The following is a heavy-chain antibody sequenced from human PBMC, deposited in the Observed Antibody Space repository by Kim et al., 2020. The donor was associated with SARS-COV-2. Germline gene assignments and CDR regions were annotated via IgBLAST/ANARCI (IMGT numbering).Heavy chain of an antibody. V-gene: IGHV4-30-2*01. CDR1: GGSISSGGYS. D-gene: IGHD3-16*01. J-gene: IGHJ4*02. Sequence: SETLSLTCAVSGGSISSGGYSWNWIRQPPGKGLEWIGYIYDSGSTFYNPSLKRRVTISVDRSKNQFSLKLSSVTAADTAVYYCARGRGGLGSDYWGQGTLVTVSS. CDR2: IYDSGST. CDR3: ARGRGGLGSDY.